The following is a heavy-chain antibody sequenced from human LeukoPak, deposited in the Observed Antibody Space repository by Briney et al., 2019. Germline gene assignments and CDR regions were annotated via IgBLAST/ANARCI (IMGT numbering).Heavy chain of an antibody. D-gene: IGHD1-26*01. CDR1: GGSISSSSYY. CDR3: ARVDRYSLYY. J-gene: IGHJ4*02. V-gene: IGHV4-39*01. Sequence: SETLSLTCTVSGGSISSSSYYWGWIRQPPGKGLEWIGSIYYSGSTYYNPSLKSRVTISVDTSKNQFSLKLSSVTAADTAVYYCARVDRYSLYYWGQGTLVTVSS. CDR2: IYYSGST.